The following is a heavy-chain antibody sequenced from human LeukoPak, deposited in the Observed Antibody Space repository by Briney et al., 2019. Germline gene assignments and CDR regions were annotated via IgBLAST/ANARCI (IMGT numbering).Heavy chain of an antibody. CDR1: GFTFSKYW. CDR3: ARGIHGNFDY. V-gene: IGHV3-74*01. J-gene: IGHJ4*02. CDR2: INNEGNDT. Sequence: GGSLKLSCAASGFTFSKYWMHWVRQVPRKGLIWVSRINNEGNDTNYADSVKGRFTISRDNAKNTLYLQMNSLRAEDTAVYYCARGIHGNFDYWGQGSLVTVSS. D-gene: IGHD2-15*01.